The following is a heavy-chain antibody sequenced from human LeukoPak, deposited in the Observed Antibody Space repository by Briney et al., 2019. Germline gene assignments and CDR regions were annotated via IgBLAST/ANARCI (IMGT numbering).Heavy chain of an antibody. J-gene: IGHJ4*02. Sequence: PGGSLRLSCAASGFTFSSYGMHWVRQAPGKGLEWVAFIRYDGSNKYYADSVKGRFTISRDNSKNTLYLQMNGLRAEDTAVYYCARDPGGGWYQGGYSDYWGQGTLVTVSS. CDR2: IRYDGSNK. CDR3: ARDPGGGWYQGGYSDY. CDR1: GFTFSSYG. V-gene: IGHV3-30*02. D-gene: IGHD6-19*01.